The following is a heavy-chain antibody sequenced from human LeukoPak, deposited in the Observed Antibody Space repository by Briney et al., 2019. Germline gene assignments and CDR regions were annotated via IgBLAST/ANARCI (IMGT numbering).Heavy chain of an antibody. Sequence: SQTLSLTCAISGDSVSSNSATWNWIRQSPSRGLEWLGRTYYRSKWYNDYAVSVKSRITINPDTSKNQFSLQLNSVTPEDTAVYYCAREPYTSSWEYYYYYYGLDVWGQGTTVTVSS. CDR3: AREPYTSSWEYYYYYYGLDV. J-gene: IGHJ6*02. V-gene: IGHV6-1*01. CDR1: GDSVSSNSAT. CDR2: TYYRSKWYN. D-gene: IGHD6-13*01.